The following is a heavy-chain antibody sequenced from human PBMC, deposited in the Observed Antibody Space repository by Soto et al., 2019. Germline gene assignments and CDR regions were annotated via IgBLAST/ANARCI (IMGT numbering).Heavy chain of an antibody. D-gene: IGHD3-16*01. CDR3: ARARTFENYFDY. Sequence: PSETLSLTCTVSGGSISSGGYYWSWIRQHPGKVLEWIGYIYYSGSTYYNPSLKSRVTIXVXXSXNXFXLXXXSVTXADTALYYCARARTFENYFDYWGQGTLVTVSS. CDR2: IYYSGST. V-gene: IGHV4-31*03. CDR1: GGSISSGGYY. J-gene: IGHJ4*02.